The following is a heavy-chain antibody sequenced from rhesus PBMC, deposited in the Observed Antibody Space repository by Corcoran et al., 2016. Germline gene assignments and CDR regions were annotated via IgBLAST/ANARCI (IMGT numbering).Heavy chain of an antibody. V-gene: IGHV4-80*01. CDR3: ARDRYNLSNV. CDR2: RNGNIGST. Sequence: HVQLQESGPGLVKPSETLSRPFAAYVAPILRHCGSRIRQPPGKGLEWFGERNGNIGSTYYNPSLKSRVSISKDASKNQFSLKLNSVTAADTAVYYCARDRYNLSNVWGPGVLVTVSS. CDR1: VAPILRHC. D-gene: IGHD3-3*01. J-gene: IGHJ5-1*01.